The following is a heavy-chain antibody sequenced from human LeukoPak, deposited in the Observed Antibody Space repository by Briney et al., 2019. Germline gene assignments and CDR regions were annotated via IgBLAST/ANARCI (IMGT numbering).Heavy chain of an antibody. CDR2: ISGSGGST. V-gene: IGHV3-23*01. Sequence: PGGSLRLSCAASGFTFSRYAMSWVRQAPGKGLEWVSAISGSGGSTYYADSVKGRFTISRDNSKNTLYLQMNSLRAEDTAVYYCAKDPHSYGDDWDDYWGQGTLVTVSS. CDR1: GFTFSRYA. J-gene: IGHJ4*02. D-gene: IGHD4-17*01. CDR3: AKDPHSYGDDWDDY.